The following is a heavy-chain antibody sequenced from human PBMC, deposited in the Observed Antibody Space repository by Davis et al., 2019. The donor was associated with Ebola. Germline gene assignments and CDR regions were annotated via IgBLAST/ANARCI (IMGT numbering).Heavy chain of an antibody. V-gene: IGHV1-3*01. CDR3: ARGKLSDYVFDY. J-gene: IGHJ4*02. D-gene: IGHD4-17*01. CDR2: INAGNGNT. Sequence: ASVKVSCKASAYTFTSYAIHWARQAPGQRLEWMGWINAGNGNTKYSQKFQGRVTITRDTSASTAYMELSSLRSEDTAVYYCARGKLSDYVFDYWGQGTLVTVSS. CDR1: AYTFTSYA.